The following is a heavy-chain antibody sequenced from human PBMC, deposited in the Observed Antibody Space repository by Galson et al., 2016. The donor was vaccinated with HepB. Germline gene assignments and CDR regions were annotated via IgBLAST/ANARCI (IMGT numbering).Heavy chain of an antibody. CDR3: ARDQAPLPGDY. Sequence: SVKVSCKASGYSLTSRHTHWVRQAPGQGLEWMGWISAYDGHTNYGQKLQDRLTMTTDTSTSTAYMELGSLRSDDTAVYYCARDQAPLPGDYWGQGTLVTVSS. J-gene: IGHJ4*02. D-gene: IGHD2-15*01. CDR1: GYSLTSRH. V-gene: IGHV1-18*04. CDR2: ISAYDGHT.